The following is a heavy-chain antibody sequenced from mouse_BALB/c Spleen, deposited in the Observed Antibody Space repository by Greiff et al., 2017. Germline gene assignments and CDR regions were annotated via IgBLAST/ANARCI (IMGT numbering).Heavy chain of an antibody. J-gene: IGHJ4*01. V-gene: IGHV1-69*02. Sequence: VQLQQPGAELVKPGAPVKLSCKASGYTFTSYWMNWVKQRPGRGLEWIGRIDPSDSETHYNQKFKDKATLTVDKSSSTAYIQLSSLTSEDSAVYYCARTGGSAYAMDYWGQGTSVTVSS. CDR2: IDPSDSET. CDR3: ARTGGSAYAMDY. CDR1: GYTFTSYW.